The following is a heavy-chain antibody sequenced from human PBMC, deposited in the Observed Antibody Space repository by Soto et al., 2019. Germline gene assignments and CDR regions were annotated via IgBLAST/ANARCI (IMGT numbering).Heavy chain of an antibody. Sequence: ASVKVSCKASGYTFTSYAMHWVRQAPGQRLEWKGWINAGNGNKKYSQKFQGRVTITRDTSASTAYMELSSLSSEDTAVYYCARGPGGPDGPGDYWGQGTLVTVSS. D-gene: IGHD2-15*01. CDR2: INAGNGNK. J-gene: IGHJ4*02. CDR3: ARGPGGPDGPGDY. CDR1: GYTFTSYA. V-gene: IGHV1-3*01.